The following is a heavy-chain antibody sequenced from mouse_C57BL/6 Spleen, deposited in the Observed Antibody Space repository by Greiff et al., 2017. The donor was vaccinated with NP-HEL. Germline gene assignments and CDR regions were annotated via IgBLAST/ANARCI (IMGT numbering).Heavy chain of an antibody. J-gene: IGHJ3*01. CDR1: GFTFSDYG. CDR3: ARGYDYDGFAY. D-gene: IGHD2-4*01. CDR2: ISSGSITI. V-gene: IGHV5-17*01. Sequence: EVKLVESGGGLVKPGGSLKLSCAASGFTFSDYGMHWVRQAPEKGLEWVAYISSGSITIYYADTVKGRFTISRDNAKNTLFLQMTSLRAEDTAMYYCARGYDYDGFAYWGQGTLVTVSA.